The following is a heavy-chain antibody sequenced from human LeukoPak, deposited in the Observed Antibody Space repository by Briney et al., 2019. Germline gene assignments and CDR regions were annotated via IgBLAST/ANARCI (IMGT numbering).Heavy chain of an antibody. D-gene: IGHD3-10*01. Sequence: DSVKGRFTISRDNAKNSLYLQMNSLRAEDTALYYCARGVRTLGDYYYYYMDVWGKGTTVTVSS. CDR3: ARGVRTLGDYYYYYMDV. J-gene: IGHJ6*03. V-gene: IGHV3-20*03.